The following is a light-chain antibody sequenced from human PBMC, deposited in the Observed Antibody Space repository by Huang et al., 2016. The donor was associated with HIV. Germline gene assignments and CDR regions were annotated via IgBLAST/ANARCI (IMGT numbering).Light chain of an antibody. CDR1: QSVSIN. J-gene: IGKJ1*01. V-gene: IGKV3-15*01. CDR3: QQYNNWPRT. Sequence: EIVMTQSPATLSVSPGEGATLSCRASQSVSINLAWFQQKPGQPPRRLIYGVSTRATGIPGRFSGSGSETEFTLTISSLQSEDFAVYYCQQYNNWPRTFGQGTKVEI. CDR2: GVS.